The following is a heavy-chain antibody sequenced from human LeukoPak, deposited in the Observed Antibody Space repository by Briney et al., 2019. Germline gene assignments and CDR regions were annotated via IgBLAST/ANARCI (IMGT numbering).Heavy chain of an antibody. Sequence: GGSLRLSCAASGFTFSSYTMNWVRQAPGKGLEWVSSISSSNNYIYYADSVKGRFTISRDNAKNSLYLQMNSLRAEDTAVYYCAKELRDWGQGTLVTVSS. J-gene: IGHJ1*01. CDR3: AKELRD. CDR2: ISSSNNYI. V-gene: IGHV3-21*04. CDR1: GFTFSSYT. D-gene: IGHD3-16*01.